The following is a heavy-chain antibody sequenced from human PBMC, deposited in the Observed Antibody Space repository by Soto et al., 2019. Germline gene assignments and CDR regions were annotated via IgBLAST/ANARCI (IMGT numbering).Heavy chain of an antibody. CDR2: IYPGDSET. V-gene: IGHV5-51*01. J-gene: IGHJ4*02. CDR1: GYTFATYW. CDR3: ARVRPTPTSGGNGDY. D-gene: IGHD1-1*01. Sequence: EVQLVQSGAEVTKTGESLKISCKASGYTFATYWIGWVRQLPGKGLEWIGIIYPGDSETRYNPPFEGQVTMSADRSTNTAYLQWSSVKASDTAIYFCARVRPTPTSGGNGDYRGPGTLVTVSS.